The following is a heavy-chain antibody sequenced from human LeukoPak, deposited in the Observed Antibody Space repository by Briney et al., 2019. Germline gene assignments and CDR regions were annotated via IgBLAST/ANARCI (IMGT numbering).Heavy chain of an antibody. CDR1: GGSFSGYY. D-gene: IGHD3-3*01. CDR3: ASSYKRGVVIIHYVDY. Sequence: PSETLSLTCAGYGGSFSGYYWSWIRQPPGKGLEWIGEINHSGSTNYNPSLKSRVTISVDTSKNQFSLKLSSVTAADTAEYYCASSYKRGVVIIHYVDYWGQGTLVTVSS. J-gene: IGHJ4*02. CDR2: INHSGST. V-gene: IGHV4-34*01.